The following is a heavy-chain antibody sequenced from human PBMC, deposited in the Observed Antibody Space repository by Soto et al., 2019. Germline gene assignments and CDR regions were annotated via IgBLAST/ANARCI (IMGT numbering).Heavy chain of an antibody. V-gene: IGHV4-4*02. J-gene: IGHJ5*02. Sequence: QVQLQESGPGLVKPSGTLSLTCAASGGPINSRWWSWVRQPPGTGLQWIGEIHHSGSTNYNPSLKSRVTIFIGKSKNQCSLNLSSVTAADTAVYYCAREADGGYALDRWGQGTLVTVSS. D-gene: IGHD5-12*01. CDR3: AREADGGYALDR. CDR1: GGPINSRW. CDR2: IHHSGST.